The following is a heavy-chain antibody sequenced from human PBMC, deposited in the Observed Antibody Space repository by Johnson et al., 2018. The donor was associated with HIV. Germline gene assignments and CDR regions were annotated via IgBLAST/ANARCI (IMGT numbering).Heavy chain of an antibody. CDR1: GFTFSNYA. V-gene: IGHV3-30*04. CDR2: ISYDGRNK. Sequence: QVQLLESGGGVVQPGRSLRLSCAASGFTFSNYAMHWVRQAPGKGLEWVAVISYDGRNKYYADSVKGRFIISRDNSKNTLYLQMNSLRTEDTAVYYCAKESAFDIWGQGTMVTVSS. J-gene: IGHJ3*02. CDR3: AKESAFDI.